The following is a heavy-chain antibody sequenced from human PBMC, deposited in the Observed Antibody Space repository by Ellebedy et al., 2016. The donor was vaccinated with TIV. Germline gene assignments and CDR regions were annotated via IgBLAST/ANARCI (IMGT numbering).Heavy chain of an antibody. Sequence: GESLKISXAAAGFTFSDYYMSWFRQAPGKGLEWLSYIRGSSRTIYSANSVRARFTVSRDNAKNVLYLQMNSLRAEDTAFYYCARDEYDSNRNFDYWGQGVLVAVSS. CDR3: ARDEYDSNRNFDY. CDR2: IRGSSRTI. CDR1: GFTFSDYY. J-gene: IGHJ4*02. V-gene: IGHV3-11*01. D-gene: IGHD4-23*01.